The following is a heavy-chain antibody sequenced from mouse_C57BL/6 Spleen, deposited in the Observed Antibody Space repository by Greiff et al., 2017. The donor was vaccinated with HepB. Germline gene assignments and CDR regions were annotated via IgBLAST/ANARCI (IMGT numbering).Heavy chain of an antibody. V-gene: IGHV1-15*01. CDR1: GYTFTDYE. D-gene: IGHD1-1*01. J-gene: IGHJ2*01. Sequence: QVQLQQSGAELVRPGASVTLSCKASGYTFTDYEMHWVKQTPVHGLEWIGAIDPETGGTAYTQKFKGKAILTADKSSSTAYMELRSLTSEDSAVYYCTRSIYYYGSSPFDYWGQGTTLTVSS. CDR2: IDPETGGT. CDR3: TRSIYYYGSSPFDY.